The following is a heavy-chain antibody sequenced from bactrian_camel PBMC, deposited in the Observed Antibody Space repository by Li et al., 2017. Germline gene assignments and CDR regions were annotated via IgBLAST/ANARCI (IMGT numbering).Heavy chain of an antibody. CDR1: GFRFGGHD. CDR2: INTGGGTT. CDR3: VVGVRLLDGFRH. D-gene: IGHD7*01. Sequence: VQLVESGGGLVQPGGSLRLICVVSGFRFGGHDMSWVRQAPGKGLEWVSTINTGGGTTFYAASVQGRFIISRDNAKSTLALEMSSLKPEDTAVYYCVVGVRLLDGFRHWGQGTQVTVS. J-gene: IGHJ4*01. V-gene: IGHV3S40*01.